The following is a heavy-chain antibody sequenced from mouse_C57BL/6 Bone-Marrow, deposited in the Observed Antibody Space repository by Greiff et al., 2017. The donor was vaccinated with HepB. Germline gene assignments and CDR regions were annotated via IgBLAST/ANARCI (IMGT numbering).Heavy chain of an antibody. Sequence: QVQLQQPGAELVKPGASVKLSCKASGYTFTSYWMQWVKQRPGQGLEWIGEIDPSDGYTNYNQKFKGKATLTVDTSSSTAYLQLSSLTSEDSAVYYCARVATVPSPFAYWGQGTLVTVSA. J-gene: IGHJ3*01. CDR2: IDPSDGYT. CDR3: ARVATVPSPFAY. V-gene: IGHV1-50*01. D-gene: IGHD1-1*01. CDR1: GYTFTSYW.